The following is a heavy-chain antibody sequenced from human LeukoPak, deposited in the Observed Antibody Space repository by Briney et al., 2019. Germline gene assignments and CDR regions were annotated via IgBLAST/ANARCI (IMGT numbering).Heavy chain of an antibody. CDR3: ARTTEGGYSYGYFYYYYMDV. D-gene: IGHD5-18*01. Sequence: SETLSLTCTVSGGSISSYYWSWIRQPPGKGLEWIGYIYYSGSTNYNPSLNSRVTISVDTSKNQFSLKLSSVTAADTAVYYCARTTEGGYSYGYFYYYYMDVWGKGTTVTISS. V-gene: IGHV4-59*01. CDR1: GGSISSYY. CDR2: IYYSGST. J-gene: IGHJ6*03.